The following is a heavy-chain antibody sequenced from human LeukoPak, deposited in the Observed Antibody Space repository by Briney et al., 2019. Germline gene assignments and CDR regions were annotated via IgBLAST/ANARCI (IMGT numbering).Heavy chain of an antibody. CDR1: GGSISSYY. CDR2: IYYSGST. D-gene: IGHD3-22*01. J-gene: IGHJ4*02. Sequence: SETLSLTCTVSGGSISSYYWSWIRQPPGRGLEWIGYIYYSGSTNYNPSLKSRVTISVDTSKNQFSLKLSSVTAADTAVYYCARMGTYYYDSSGYYPFDYWGQGTLVTVSS. CDR3: ARMGTYYYDSSGYYPFDY. V-gene: IGHV4-59*01.